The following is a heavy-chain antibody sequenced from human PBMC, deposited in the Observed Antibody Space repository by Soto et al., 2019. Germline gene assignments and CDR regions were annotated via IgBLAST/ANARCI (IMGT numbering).Heavy chain of an antibody. D-gene: IGHD3-22*01. CDR1: GYKFTSYW. Sequence: PGESLKISCRTSGYKFTSYWIAWVRQMPGKGLEWMGIIFPSDSDTRYSPSFQGQVTISADRSTSTVFLQWASLKASDTAVYFCARKDKSGYFNWFDPWGQGTQVTVYS. CDR3: ARKDKSGYFNWFDP. V-gene: IGHV5-51*01. CDR2: IFPSDSDT. J-gene: IGHJ5*02.